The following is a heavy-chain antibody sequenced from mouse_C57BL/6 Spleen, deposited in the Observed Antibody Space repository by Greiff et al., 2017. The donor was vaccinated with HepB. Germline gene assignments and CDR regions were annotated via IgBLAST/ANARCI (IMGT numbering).Heavy chain of an antibody. CDR1: EYEFPSHD. V-gene: IGHV5-2*01. CDR2: INSDGGST. CDR3: ARGFYGNYWYFDV. D-gene: IGHD2-1*01. J-gene: IGHJ1*03. Sequence: EVKLMESGGGLVQPGESLKLSCESNEYEFPSHDMSWVRKTPEKRLELVAAINSDGGSTYYPDTMERRFIISRDNTKKTLYLQMSSLRSEDTALYYCARGFYGNYWYFDVWGTGTTVTVSS.